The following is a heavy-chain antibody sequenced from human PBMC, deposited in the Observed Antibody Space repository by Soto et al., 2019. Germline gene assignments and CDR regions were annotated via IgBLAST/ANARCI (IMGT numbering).Heavy chain of an antibody. V-gene: IGHV4-59*01. CDR1: GGSISSYY. CDR2: IYYSGST. Sequence: SETLSLTCTVSGGSISSYYWSWIRQPPGKGLEWIGYIYYSGSTNYNPSLKSRVTISVDTSKNQFSLKLSSVTAADTAVYYCARYSSGYPFDYWGQGTLVTVSS. D-gene: IGHD3-22*01. J-gene: IGHJ4*02. CDR3: ARYSSGYPFDY.